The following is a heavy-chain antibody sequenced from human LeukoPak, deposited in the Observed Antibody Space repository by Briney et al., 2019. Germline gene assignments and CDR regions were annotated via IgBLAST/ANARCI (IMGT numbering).Heavy chain of an antibody. Sequence: SETLSLTCTVSGGSVSSGSYYWSWIRQPPGKGLEWIGYIYYSGSTNYNPSLKSRVTISVDTSKNQFSLKLSSVTAADTAVYYCARDRRELNWTRCVHGMDVWGQGTTVTVSS. V-gene: IGHV4-61*01. J-gene: IGHJ6*02. CDR1: GGSVSSGSYY. CDR2: IYYSGST. CDR3: ARDRRELNWTRCVHGMDV. D-gene: IGHD3/OR15-3a*01.